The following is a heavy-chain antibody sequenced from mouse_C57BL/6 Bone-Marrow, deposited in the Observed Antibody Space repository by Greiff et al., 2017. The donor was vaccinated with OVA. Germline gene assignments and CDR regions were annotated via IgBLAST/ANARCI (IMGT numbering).Heavy chain of an antibody. CDR3: GSGRFAY. CDR2: ISSGSSTI. J-gene: IGHJ3*01. V-gene: IGHV5-17*01. CDR1: GFTFSDYG. Sequence: EVKLVESGGGLVKPGGSLKLSCAASGFTFSDYGMHWVRQAPEQGLEWVAYISSGSSTIYYADTVKGRFTISRDNAKNTLFLQMTSLRSEDTAMYYCGSGRFAYWGQGTLVTVSA.